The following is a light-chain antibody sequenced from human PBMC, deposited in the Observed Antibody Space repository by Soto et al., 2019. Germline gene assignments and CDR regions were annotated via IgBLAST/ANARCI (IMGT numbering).Light chain of an antibody. CDR3: QQYNSYSPWT. CDR1: QSISSY. V-gene: IGKV1-5*01. Sequence: DIQMTQSPSTLSASVGDRVTITCRASQSISSYLAWYQQKPGKAPKLLIYDASSLEGGVPSRFSGSGSGTEFTLTISSLQPDDFATYYCQQYNSYSPWTFGQGTKVEIK. J-gene: IGKJ1*01. CDR2: DAS.